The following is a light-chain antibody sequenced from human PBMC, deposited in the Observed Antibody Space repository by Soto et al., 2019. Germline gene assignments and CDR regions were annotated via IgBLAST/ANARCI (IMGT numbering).Light chain of an antibody. V-gene: IGLV3-21*02. CDR3: LVWDYDTDHFV. Sequence: SYELTQAPSVSVAPGQTARIGCGGDNIGSKSVHWYQQRPGQAPVLVVYADSDRPSGIPERFSGSNPGNTATLTISRVEAGDEADYYCLVWDYDTDHFVFGPGTKVTV. CDR2: ADS. CDR1: NIGSKS. J-gene: IGLJ1*01.